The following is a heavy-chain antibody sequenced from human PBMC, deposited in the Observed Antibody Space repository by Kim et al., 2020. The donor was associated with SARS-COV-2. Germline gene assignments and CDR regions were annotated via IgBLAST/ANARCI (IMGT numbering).Heavy chain of an antibody. V-gene: IGHV4-61*02. CDR3: ATLWGSRDY. CDR1: GGSISSSTYF. D-gene: IGHD7-27*01. J-gene: IGHJ4*02. Sequence: SKTLSLTCSVSGGSISSSTYFWTWIRQPAGKGLEWIGRIYYTGSTNDNPSLESRVTISLDASKNQFSLKLTSVTAADTAVYYCATLWGSRDYWGQGSLVTVSS. CDR2: IYYTGST.